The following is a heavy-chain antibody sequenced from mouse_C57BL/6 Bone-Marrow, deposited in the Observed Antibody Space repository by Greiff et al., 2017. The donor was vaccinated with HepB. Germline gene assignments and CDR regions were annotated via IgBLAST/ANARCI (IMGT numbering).Heavy chain of an antibody. V-gene: IGHV1-26*01. CDR3: ARDWDRRTYYFDY. CDR2: INPNNGGT. CDR1: GYTFTDYY. Sequence: VQLQQSGPELVKPGASVKISCKASGYTFTDYYMNWVKQSHGKSLEWIGDINPNNGGTSYNQKFKGKATLTVDKSSSTAYMELRSLTSEDSAVYYCARDWDRRTYYFDYWGQGTTLTVSS. D-gene: IGHD4-1*01. J-gene: IGHJ2*01.